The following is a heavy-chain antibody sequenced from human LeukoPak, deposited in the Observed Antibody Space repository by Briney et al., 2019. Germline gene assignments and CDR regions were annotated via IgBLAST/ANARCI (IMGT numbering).Heavy chain of an antibody. CDR1: GGSTSSYY. D-gene: IGHD6-13*01. J-gene: IGHJ4*02. CDR3: ARHPMRQQPFDY. CDR2: IYTSGST. Sequence: SETLSLTCTVSGGSTSSYYWSWIRQPPGKGLEWIGYIYTSGSTNYNPSLKSRVTISVDTSKNQFSLKLSSVTAADTAVYYCARHPMRQQPFDYWGQGTLVTVSS. V-gene: IGHV4-4*09.